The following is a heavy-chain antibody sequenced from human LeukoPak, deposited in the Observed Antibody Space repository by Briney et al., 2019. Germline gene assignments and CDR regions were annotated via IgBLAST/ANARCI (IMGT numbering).Heavy chain of an antibody. V-gene: IGHV1-2*02. J-gene: IGHJ3*02. CDR1: GYTFTGYY. CDR3: ARALSTREAFDI. Sequence: GASVKVSCKASGYTFTGYYMHWVRQAPGQRLEWMGWINPNSGGTNYAQKFQGRVTMTRDTSISTAYMELSRLRSDDTAVDYCARALSTREAFDIWGQGTMVTVSS. CDR2: INPNSGGT. D-gene: IGHD4/OR15-4a*01.